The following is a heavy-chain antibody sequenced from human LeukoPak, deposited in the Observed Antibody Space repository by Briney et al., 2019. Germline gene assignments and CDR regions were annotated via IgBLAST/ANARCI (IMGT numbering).Heavy chain of an antibody. CDR1: GFTSSSYA. CDR2: ISGSGGST. CDR3: AKVNDFWSAFDY. D-gene: IGHD3-3*01. J-gene: IGHJ4*02. Sequence: GGSLRLSCAASGFTSSSYAMSWVRQAPGGGQESVSAISGSGGSTYYADSVKDRFTISRDNSNNTLYLQMNSLRAADTAVYYCAKVNDFWSAFDYWGQGTLVTVSS. V-gene: IGHV3-23*01.